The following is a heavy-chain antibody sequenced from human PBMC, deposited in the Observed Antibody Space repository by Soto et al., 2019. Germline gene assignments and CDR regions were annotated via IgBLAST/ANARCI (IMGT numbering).Heavy chain of an antibody. V-gene: IGHV3-23*01. CDR1: GFSFSTYA. CDR3: AKNYYFDS. J-gene: IGHJ4*02. Sequence: GGSLKLSCAASGFSFSTYAMSWVRQAPGKGLEWVYSISVGDGGTYYADTVRGRSTIYRDDSQNTLSLQINSLRAEDTAVYYCAKNYYFDSWGQGT. CDR2: ISVGDGGT.